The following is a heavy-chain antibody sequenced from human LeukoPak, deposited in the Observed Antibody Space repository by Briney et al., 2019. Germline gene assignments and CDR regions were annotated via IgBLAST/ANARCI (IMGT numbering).Heavy chain of an antibody. V-gene: IGHV1-8*01. CDR1: GYTFTSYD. CDR3: ARVESYSSGWYWHYYYYGMDV. D-gene: IGHD6-19*01. CDR2: MNPNSGNT. J-gene: IGHJ6*02. Sequence: ASVKVSCTASGYTFTSYDINWVRQATGQGLEWMGWMNPNSGNTGYAQKFQGRVTMTRNTSISTAYMELSSLRSEDTAVYYCARVESYSSGWYWHYYYYGMDVWGQGTTVTVSS.